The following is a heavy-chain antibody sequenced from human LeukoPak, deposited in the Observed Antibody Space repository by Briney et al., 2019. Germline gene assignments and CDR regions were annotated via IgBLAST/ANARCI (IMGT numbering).Heavy chain of an antibody. V-gene: IGHV3-7*01. CDR1: GFIFSSYW. Sequence: GGSLRLSCAASGFIFSSYWMSWARQAPGKGLEWVANIKQDGSEKYYVDSVKGRFTISRDNAKNSLYLQMNSLRAEDTAVYYYARGVAWAFDIWGQGTMVTVSS. CDR3: ARGVAWAFDI. D-gene: IGHD2-15*01. CDR2: IKQDGSEK. J-gene: IGHJ3*02.